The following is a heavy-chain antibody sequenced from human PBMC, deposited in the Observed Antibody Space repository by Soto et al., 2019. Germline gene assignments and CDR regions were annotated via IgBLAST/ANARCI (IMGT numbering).Heavy chain of an antibody. J-gene: IGHJ4*02. CDR1: GYTFTNYA. CDR3: ARDGAVAGNTNFDY. CDR2: INAGNGKT. V-gene: IGHV1-3*01. Sequence: ASVKVSCKASGYTFTNYAIHWVRQGPGQRLEWMGWINAGNGKTKYSQKFQGRVTITRDTSASTAYMELSSLRSEDTAVYYCARDGAVAGNTNFDYWGQGTLVTVSS. D-gene: IGHD6-19*01.